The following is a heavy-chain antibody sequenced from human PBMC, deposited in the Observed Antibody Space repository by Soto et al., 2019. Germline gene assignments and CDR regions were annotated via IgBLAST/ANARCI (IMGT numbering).Heavy chain of an antibody. Sequence: SETLSLTCTVSGGSISSVGYYWNWIRQHPGKDLEWVGYISYSGITHHNPSLKSRVTISVDTSKNQFSLKLSSVTAADTAVYYCARENYGDYYYGMDVWGQGTTVTVSS. CDR2: ISYSGIT. J-gene: IGHJ6*02. CDR3: ARENYGDYYYGMDV. D-gene: IGHD4-17*01. CDR1: GGSISSVGYY. V-gene: IGHV4-61*08.